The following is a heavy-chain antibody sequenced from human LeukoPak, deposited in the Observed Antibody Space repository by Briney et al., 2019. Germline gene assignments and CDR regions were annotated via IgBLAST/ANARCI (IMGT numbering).Heavy chain of an antibody. CDR3: ARNLVRGNYGMFDY. CDR2: INPISGGT. D-gene: IGHD1-26*01. Sequence: ASVKVSCKASGYTFTGYYVHWVRQAPGQGFEWMGWINPISGGTNYAQKFQGRVTMTRDTSISTAYMELSRLRSDDTAVYYCARNLVRGNYGMFDYLGQGTLVTVSS. CDR1: GYTFTGYY. V-gene: IGHV1-2*02. J-gene: IGHJ4*02.